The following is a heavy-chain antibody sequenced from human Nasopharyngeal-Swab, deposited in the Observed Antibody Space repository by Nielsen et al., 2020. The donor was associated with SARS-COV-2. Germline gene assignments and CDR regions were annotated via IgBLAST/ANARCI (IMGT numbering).Heavy chain of an antibody. V-gene: IGHV3-9*01. CDR1: GFTFDDYA. CDR2: ISWNSGSI. J-gene: IGHJ6*02. D-gene: IGHD5-12*01. Sequence: SLKISCAASGFTFDDYAMHWVRQAPGKGQEWVSGISWNSGSIGYADSVKGRFTISRDNAKNSLYLQMNSLRAEDTALYYCATLGGYSGYDSEYGMDVWGQGTTVTVSS. CDR3: ATLGGYSGYDSEYGMDV.